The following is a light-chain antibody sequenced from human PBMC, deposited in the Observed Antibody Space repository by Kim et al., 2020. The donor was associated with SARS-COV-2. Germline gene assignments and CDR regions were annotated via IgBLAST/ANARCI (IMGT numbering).Light chain of an antibody. CDR3: NSRDSSGNHLAV. J-gene: IGLJ1*01. V-gene: IGLV3-19*01. Sequence: SSELTQDPAVSLALGQTVRITCQGDSLRSYYASWYQQKPGQAPVLVIYGKNNRPSGIPDRFSGSSSGNTASLTITGAQAEDEADYYCNSRDSSGNHLAVF. CDR1: SLRSYY. CDR2: GKN.